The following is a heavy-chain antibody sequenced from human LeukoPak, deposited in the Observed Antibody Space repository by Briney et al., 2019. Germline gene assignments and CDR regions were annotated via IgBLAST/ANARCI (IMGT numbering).Heavy chain of an antibody. CDR2: ISYDGSNK. Sequence: GGSLRLSCAASGFTFSSYAMHWVRQAPGKGLEWVAIISYDGSNKYYADSVKGRFTISRDNSKNTLYLQMNSLRAEDTAVYYCGRGSPLAAAGHYYSGMDLWGKGTTVTASS. CDR1: GFTFSSYA. V-gene: IGHV3-30*04. CDR3: GRGSPLAAAGHYYSGMDL. D-gene: IGHD6-13*01. J-gene: IGHJ6*04.